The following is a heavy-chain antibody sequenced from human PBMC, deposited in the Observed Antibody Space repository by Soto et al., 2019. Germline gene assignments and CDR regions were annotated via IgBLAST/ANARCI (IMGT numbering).Heavy chain of an antibody. CDR1: GASISSNEW. D-gene: IGHD3-3*01. Sequence: TLSLTCAVSGASISSNEWWNWVRQPPGKGLEWIGEISHGGTTNYNPSLKSRVTMSVDKSKNQFSLKLTSVTAADTAVYYSAIDYYAFEIITPFEVVVMPDYWGQGTLVTVSS. J-gene: IGHJ4*02. CDR2: ISHGGTT. CDR3: AIDYYAFEIITPFEVVVMPDY. V-gene: IGHV4-4*02.